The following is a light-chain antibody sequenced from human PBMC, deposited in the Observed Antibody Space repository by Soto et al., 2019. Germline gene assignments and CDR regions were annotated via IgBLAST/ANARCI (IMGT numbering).Light chain of an antibody. CDR1: QSFTSNY. CDR2: DAS. Sequence: EIVLTQSPGSLSLSPGERATLSCRASQSFTSNYLAWYQQKPGQAPRLLIYDASSRATGIPDRFSGGGSGTDFTLTISRLEPEDFAVYYCQQFSSYPLTFGGGTKVDIK. CDR3: QQFSSYPLT. V-gene: IGKV3-20*01. J-gene: IGKJ4*01.